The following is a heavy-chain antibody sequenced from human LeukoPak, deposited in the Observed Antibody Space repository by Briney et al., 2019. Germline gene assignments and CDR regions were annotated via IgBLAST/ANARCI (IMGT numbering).Heavy chain of an antibody. CDR3: ARGYYYDSSGYYYVAFFDY. V-gene: IGHV1-18*01. D-gene: IGHD3-22*01. J-gene: IGHJ4*02. Sequence: ASVKVSCKASGYTFTSYGISWVRQAPGQGLEWMEWISAYNGNTNYAQKLQGRVTMTTDTSTSTAYMELRSLRSDDTAVYYCARGYYYDSSGYYYVAFFDYWGQGTLVTVSS. CDR1: GYTFTSYG. CDR2: ISAYNGNT.